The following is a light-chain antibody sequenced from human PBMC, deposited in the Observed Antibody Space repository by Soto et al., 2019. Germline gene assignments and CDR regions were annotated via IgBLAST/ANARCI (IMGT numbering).Light chain of an antibody. V-gene: IGKV1-39*01. CDR3: QQSYSALWT. Sequence: DIQMTQSPSSLSASVGDRVTITCRTSQSIASRLNWYQQKPGKAPKILIFAASSLQSGVPSRFTGSGSGTDFTLTISSLQPEDFANYYCQQSYSALWTLGQGTKVEIK. J-gene: IGKJ1*01. CDR1: QSIASR. CDR2: AAS.